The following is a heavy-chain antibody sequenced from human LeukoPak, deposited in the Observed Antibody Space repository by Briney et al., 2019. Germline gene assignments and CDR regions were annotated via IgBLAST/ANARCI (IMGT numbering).Heavy chain of an antibody. J-gene: IGHJ4*02. Sequence: GGSLRLSCAASGFTFSSYSMNWVRQAPGKGLEWVSSISSSSSYIYYADSVKGRFTISRDNAKNSLYLQMNSLRAEDTAVYYCARAIRTIFGVVDYWGQGTLVTVSS. CDR3: ARAIRTIFGVVDY. CDR2: ISSSSSYI. CDR1: GFTFSSYS. D-gene: IGHD3-3*01. V-gene: IGHV3-21*01.